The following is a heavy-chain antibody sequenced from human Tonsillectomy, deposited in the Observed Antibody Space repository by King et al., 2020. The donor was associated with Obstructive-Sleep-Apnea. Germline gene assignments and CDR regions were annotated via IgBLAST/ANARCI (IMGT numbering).Heavy chain of an antibody. V-gene: IGHV3-49*03. D-gene: IGHD6-19*01. J-gene: IGHJ4*02. CDR3: TREGIGGIAVAGVNF. CDR1: GFTFGDYA. CDR2: IRSKADGGTT. Sequence: VQLVESGGGLVQPGRSLRLSCTASGFTFGDYAMSWFRQAPGKGLEWVGFIRSKADGGTTEYAASVKGRFTISRDDSKSIAYLQMNSLKTEDTAVYYCTREGIGGIAVAGVNFWGQGTLVTVSS.